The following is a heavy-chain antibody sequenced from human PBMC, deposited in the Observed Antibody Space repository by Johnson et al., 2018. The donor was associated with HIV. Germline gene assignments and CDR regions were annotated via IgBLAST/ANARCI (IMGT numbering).Heavy chain of an antibody. CDR1: RFTFNDYG. CDR3: ARFDSGWQWQGLDI. D-gene: IGHD6-19*01. V-gene: IGHV3-30*03. Sequence: QMQLVESGGGVIRPGGSLRLSCAASRFTFNDYGMSWVRQAPGKGLEWVSFISHDGGNNHADDSVKGRIIISNDNSKNTLYLQMNSLRAEDTAVYYCARFDSGWQWQGLDIWGQGTMVTVSS. J-gene: IGHJ3*02. CDR2: ISHDGGNN.